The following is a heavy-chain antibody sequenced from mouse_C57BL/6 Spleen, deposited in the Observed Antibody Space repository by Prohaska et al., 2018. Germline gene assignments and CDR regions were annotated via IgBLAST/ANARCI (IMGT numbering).Heavy chain of an antibody. CDR2: IDPSDSET. J-gene: IGHJ3*01. V-gene: IGHV1-52*01. Sequence: QVQLQQPGAELVRPGSSVKLSCKASGYTFTSYWMHWVKQRPIQGLEWIGNIDPSDSETHYNQKFKDKATLTVDKSSSTAYMQLSSLTSEDSAVDYCASEYYGDSPGFAYWGQGTLVTVSA. CDR1: GYTFTSYW. D-gene: IGHD1-2*01. CDR3: ASEYYGDSPGFAY.